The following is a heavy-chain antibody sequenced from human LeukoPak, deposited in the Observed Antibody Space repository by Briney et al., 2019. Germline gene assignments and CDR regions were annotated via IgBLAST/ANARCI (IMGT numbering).Heavy chain of an antibody. J-gene: IGHJ6*03. V-gene: IGHV5-51*01. CDR2: IYPGDSDS. D-gene: IGHD5-24*01. CDR1: GYSFTSYW. CDR3: ARQVREGYNYYYYMDV. Sequence: GESLKISCKGSGYSFTSYWIGWVRQMPGKGLECMGIIYPGDSDSRYSPSIQGQVTISADKSISTAYLQWSSLKASDTAMYYCARQVREGYNYYYYMDVWGKGTTVTVSS.